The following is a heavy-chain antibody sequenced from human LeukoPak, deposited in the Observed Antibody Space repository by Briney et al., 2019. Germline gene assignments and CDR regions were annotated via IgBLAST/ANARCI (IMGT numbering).Heavy chain of an antibody. D-gene: IGHD4-23*01. CDR1: GGSISSYY. J-gene: IGHJ4*02. CDR3: AKDLSTVVTPKDY. Sequence: SETLSLTCTVSGGSISSYYWSWIRQPPGKGLEWIGYIYYSGSTNYNPSLKSRVTISVDTSKNQFSLKLSSVTAADTAVYYCAKDLSTVVTPKDYWGQGTLVTVSS. CDR2: IYYSGST. V-gene: IGHV4-59*01.